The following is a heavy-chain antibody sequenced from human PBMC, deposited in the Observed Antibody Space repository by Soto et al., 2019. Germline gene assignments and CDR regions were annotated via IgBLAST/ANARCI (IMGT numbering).Heavy chain of an antibody. CDR2: ISGSGSTI. V-gene: IGHV3-23*01. J-gene: IGHJ4*02. CDR1: GFTFSSYA. D-gene: IGHD3-22*01. CDR3: AKVFYYYDSSGYYYFDY. Sequence: HPGGSLRLSCAASGFTFSSYAVSWVRQAPGKGPEWISSISGSGSTIYYADSVKGRFTISRDNSKNTLYLQMSSLRAEDTAVYYCAKVFYYYDSSGYYYFDYWGQGTPVTVSS.